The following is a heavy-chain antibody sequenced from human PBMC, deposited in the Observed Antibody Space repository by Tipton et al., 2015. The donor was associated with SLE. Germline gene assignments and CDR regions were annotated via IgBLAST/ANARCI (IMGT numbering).Heavy chain of an antibody. V-gene: IGHV3-30*04. CDR3: ASTLPLVAQDAFDI. CDR1: GFTFSSYA. D-gene: IGHD2-15*01. Sequence: RSLRLSCAASGFTFSSYAMHWVRQAPGKGLEWVAVISYDGSNKYYADSVKGRFTISRDNSKNTLYLQMNSLRAEDTAVYYCASTLPLVAQDAFDIWGQGTMVTVSS. CDR2: ISYDGSNK. J-gene: IGHJ3*02.